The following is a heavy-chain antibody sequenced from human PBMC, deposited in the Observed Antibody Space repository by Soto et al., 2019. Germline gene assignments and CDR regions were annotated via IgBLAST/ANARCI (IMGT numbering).Heavy chain of an antibody. CDR3: ARSRRGAYSSGWYSPSGYYNYGIDV. V-gene: IGHV5-51*01. Sequence: PGESRKISCKVSGFSFTNNWIGWVRQMPGKGLEWMGIIYPGDSDTRYSPSLQGQVTISADKSISTAYLQWTSLKASDTAMYYCARSRRGAYSSGWYSPSGYYNYGIDVWGQGTKVTVSS. CDR1: GFSFTNNW. J-gene: IGHJ6*02. CDR2: IYPGDSDT. D-gene: IGHD6-19*01.